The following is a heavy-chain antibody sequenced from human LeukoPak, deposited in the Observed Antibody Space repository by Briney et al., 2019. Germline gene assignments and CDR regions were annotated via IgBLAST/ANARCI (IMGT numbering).Heavy chain of an antibody. CDR1: GFTFSAYS. J-gene: IGHJ4*02. Sequence: GGSLRLSCAASGFTFSAYSMNWVRQAPGKGLEWISYIGISSGNTKYADSVKGRFTISGDKAKNSLYLQMNSLRVEDTAVHYCARDYKYAFDNWGQGTLVTVSS. CDR3: ARDYKYAFDN. V-gene: IGHV3-48*01. CDR2: IGISSGNT. D-gene: IGHD5-24*01.